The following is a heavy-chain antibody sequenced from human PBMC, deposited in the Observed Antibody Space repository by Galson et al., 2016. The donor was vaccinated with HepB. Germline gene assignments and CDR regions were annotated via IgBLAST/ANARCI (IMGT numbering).Heavy chain of an antibody. Sequence: SLRLSCAASGFNFRNCAMHWVRQAPGKGLEWVAVISYDGGNIYYTDSVKGRFTISRDNSENTLFLQMGGLTTEDTAVYYCARNPTYYYDSSGSYYGIGYWGQGTLVTVSS. J-gene: IGHJ4*02. CDR2: ISYDGGNI. CDR1: GFNFRNCA. V-gene: IGHV3-30*04. D-gene: IGHD3-22*01. CDR3: ARNPTYYYDSSGSYYGIGY.